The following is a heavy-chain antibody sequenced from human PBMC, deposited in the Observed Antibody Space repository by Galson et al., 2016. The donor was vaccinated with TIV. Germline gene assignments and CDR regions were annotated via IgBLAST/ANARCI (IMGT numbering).Heavy chain of an antibody. V-gene: IGHV1-24*01. D-gene: IGHD3-22*01. CDR3: ATVAWFPGLSLDP. CDR2: FDPEAGGT. Sequence: SVKVSCKVSGYTLSEIAMHWVRQAPGEGLEWVAGFDPEAGGTIYSQKFHGRVTVTEGTPQDTAYMELNNLRSDDTAVYYCATVAWFPGLSLDPWGQGTLVIVSS. CDR1: GYTLSEIA. J-gene: IGHJ5*02.